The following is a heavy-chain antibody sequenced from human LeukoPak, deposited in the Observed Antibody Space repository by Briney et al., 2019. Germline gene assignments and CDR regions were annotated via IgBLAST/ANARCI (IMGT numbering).Heavy chain of an antibody. Sequence: GGSLRLSCAASGFTFSSYWMSWVRQAPGKGLEWVANIKQDGSEKYYVDSVKGRFTISRDNAKNSLYLQMNSLRAEDTAVYYCAREFSYDFWSGYGFWAADSTYDAFDIWGQGTMVTVSS. J-gene: IGHJ3*02. CDR2: IKQDGSEK. D-gene: IGHD3-3*01. V-gene: IGHV3-7*01. CDR3: AREFSYDFWSGYGFWAADSTYDAFDI. CDR1: GFTFSSYW.